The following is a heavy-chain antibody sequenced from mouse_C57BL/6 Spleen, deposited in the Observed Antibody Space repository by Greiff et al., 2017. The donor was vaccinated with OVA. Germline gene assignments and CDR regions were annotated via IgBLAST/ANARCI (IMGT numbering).Heavy chain of an antibody. V-gene: IGHV1-69*01. D-gene: IGHD1-1*02. J-gene: IGHJ3*01. CDR3: VMVGGWFAY. CDR2: IDPSDSYT. CDR1: GYTFTSYW. Sequence: QVQLQQPGAELVMPGASVKLSCKASGYTFTSYWMHWVKQRPGQGLVWIGEIDPSDSYTNYNQKFKGKSTLTVDKSSSTAYMQLSSLTSEDSAVYYCVMVGGWFAYWGQGTLVTVSA.